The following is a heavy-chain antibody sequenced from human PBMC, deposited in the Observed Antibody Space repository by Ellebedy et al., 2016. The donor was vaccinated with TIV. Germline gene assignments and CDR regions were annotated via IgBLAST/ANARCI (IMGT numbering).Heavy chain of an antibody. CDR1: GFTFSDYY. J-gene: IGHJ4*02. V-gene: IGHV3-11*01. D-gene: IGHD5-12*01. Sequence: GESLKISCAASGFTFSDYYMNWVRQAPGKGLEWIAYISDSATTIKYADSVKGRFTVSRDNAKNSLFLQMSSLRADDTAISYCARVLGYGGSRFYFDYWGQGSLVTVSS. CDR2: ISDSATTI. CDR3: ARVLGYGGSRFYFDY.